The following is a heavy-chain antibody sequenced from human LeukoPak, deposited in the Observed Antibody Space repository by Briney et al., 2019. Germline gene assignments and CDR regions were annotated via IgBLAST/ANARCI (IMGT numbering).Heavy chain of an antibody. D-gene: IGHD1-14*01. Sequence: GGSLRLSCAASGFTFDDYAMHWVRQAPGKGLELVSGISWNSGSIGYADSVKGRFTISRDNAKNSLYLQMNSLRAEDTALYYCAKSSAPLRGSTGLDYWGQGTLVTVSS. CDR3: AKSSAPLRGSTGLDY. CDR1: GFTFDDYA. CDR2: ISWNSGSI. J-gene: IGHJ4*02. V-gene: IGHV3-9*01.